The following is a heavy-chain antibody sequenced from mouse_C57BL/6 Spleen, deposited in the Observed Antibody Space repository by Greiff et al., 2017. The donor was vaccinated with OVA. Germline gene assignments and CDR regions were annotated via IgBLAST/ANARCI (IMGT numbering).Heavy chain of an antibody. CDR1: GYTFTSYW. V-gene: IGHV1-5*01. CDR2: IYPGYSAT. J-gene: IGHJ2*01. CDR3: TTGGDYDY. Sequence: VQLKQSGTVLARPGASVKMSCKTSGYTFTSYWMHWVKQRPGQGLEWIGVIYPGYSATSYNQKFKGKAKLTAVTSSSTAYMELSRLTCEDSAVYYCTTGGDYDYWGQGTTLTVSS.